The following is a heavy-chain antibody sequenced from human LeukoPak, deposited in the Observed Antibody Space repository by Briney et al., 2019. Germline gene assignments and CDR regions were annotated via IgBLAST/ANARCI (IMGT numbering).Heavy chain of an antibody. CDR1: GGSISSYY. Sequence: SETLSLTCTVSGGSISSYYWSWIRQPPGKGLEWIGYIYCSGSTNYNPSLKSRVTISVDTSKNQFSLKLSSVTAADTAVYYCAREMPGYSSSWYENWFDPWGQGTLVTVSS. D-gene: IGHD6-13*01. V-gene: IGHV4-59*01. CDR3: AREMPGYSSSWYENWFDP. J-gene: IGHJ5*02. CDR2: IYCSGST.